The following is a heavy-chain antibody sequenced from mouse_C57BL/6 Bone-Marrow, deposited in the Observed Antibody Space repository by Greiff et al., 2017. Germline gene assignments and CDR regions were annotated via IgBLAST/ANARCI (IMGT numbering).Heavy chain of an antibody. V-gene: IGHV1-64*01. CDR1: GYTFTSYW. CDR2: IHPNSGST. CDR3: ARRDYDNFAY. D-gene: IGHD2-4*01. Sequence: QVQLQQPGAELVKPGASVKLSCKASGYTFTSYWMHWVKQRPGQGLEWIGMIHPNSGSTNYNEPFKSKATLTVDKSSSTAYMQLSSLTSEDSAVYYCARRDYDNFAYWGQGTLVTVSA. J-gene: IGHJ3*01.